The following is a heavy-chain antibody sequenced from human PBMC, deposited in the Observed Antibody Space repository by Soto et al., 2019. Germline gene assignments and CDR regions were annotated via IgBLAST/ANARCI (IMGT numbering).Heavy chain of an antibody. CDR3: ARAPPGSGCAMAA. J-gene: IGHJ6*02. CDR1: GFIFNDYA. CDR2: IWYDGSNK. Sequence: QVQLVESGGGVVQPGGSLRLSCAASGFIFNDYAMHWVRQAPGKGLEWVSFIWYDGSNKHYGDSVEGRFTIARDNTKTTVYLHMTSRGVDDTAVYSGARAPPGSGCAMAAWGQGTTVTVS. D-gene: IGHD6-19*01. V-gene: IGHV3-33*01.